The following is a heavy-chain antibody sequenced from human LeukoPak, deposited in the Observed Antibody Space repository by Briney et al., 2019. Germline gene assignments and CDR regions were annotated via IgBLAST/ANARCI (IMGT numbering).Heavy chain of an antibody. CDR3: AKADSTTVVAFDV. CDR1: GFTFSTYV. CDR2: ISGSGANT. J-gene: IGHJ3*01. Sequence: GGSLRLSCAASGFTFSTYVMSWVRQAPGKGLEWVSSISGSGANTYHADSVKGRFTISRDNSKNTLYLQMNSLRAEDTAVYYCAKADSTTVVAFDVWGQGTMVTVSS. V-gene: IGHV3-23*01. D-gene: IGHD4-23*01.